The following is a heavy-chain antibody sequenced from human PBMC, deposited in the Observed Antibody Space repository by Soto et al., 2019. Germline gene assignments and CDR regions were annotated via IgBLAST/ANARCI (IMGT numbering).Heavy chain of an antibody. J-gene: IGHJ6*02. CDR1: GFTFSNAW. CDR2: IKSKTAVGKT. CDR3: TTEADILTGYPFFNGMDV. V-gene: IGHV3-15*01. D-gene: IGHD3-9*01. Sequence: GGSLRLSCAASGFTFSNAWGSWVRQAPGKGLEWVGRIKSKTAVGKTDYAAPVKGRFTIPRDDSKNTLYLQMNSLKAEDTAVYSCTTEADILTGYPFFNGMDVWGQGTTVTVSS.